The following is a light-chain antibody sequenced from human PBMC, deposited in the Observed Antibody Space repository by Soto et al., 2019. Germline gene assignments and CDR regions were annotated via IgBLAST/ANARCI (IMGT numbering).Light chain of an antibody. CDR3: QQYNGDSYT. CDR2: DAS. CDR1: QSVSWW. V-gene: IGKV1-5*01. J-gene: IGKJ2*01. Sequence: IQMTQSPSTLSASVGDRVTITCRASQSVSWWLAWYQQRPGKGPKLLIYDASSLQSGVPSRFSGSGSGTEFTLTISSLQPEDFATYYCQQYNGDSYTFGQGTKV.